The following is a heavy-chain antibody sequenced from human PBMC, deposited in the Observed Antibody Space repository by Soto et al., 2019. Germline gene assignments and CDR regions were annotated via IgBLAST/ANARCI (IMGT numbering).Heavy chain of an antibody. CDR2: INGDGSST. CDR1: GFTFSNYW. Sequence: VQLVESGGVLVQPGGSLRLSCAPSGFTFSNYWMHWVRQAPGKGLVWVSRINGDGSSTSYADSVKGRFTISRDNAKNTLSLQMNSLRVEDTAVYYCATVFDFWGQGTLVTVSS. CDR3: ATVFDF. J-gene: IGHJ4*02. V-gene: IGHV3-74*01.